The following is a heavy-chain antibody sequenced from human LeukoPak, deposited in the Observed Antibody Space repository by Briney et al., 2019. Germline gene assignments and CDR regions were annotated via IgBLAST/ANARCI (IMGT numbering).Heavy chain of an antibody. CDR2: INPNSGGT. J-gene: IGHJ6*02. Sequence: ASVKVSCKASGYTFTGYYMQWVRQAPGQGLEWMGWINPNSGGTNYAQKFQGRVTMTRDTSISTAYMELSRLRSDDTAVYYCAVYYDFWSGYYKARDGGPLDYYYGIDVWGQGTTVTVSS. V-gene: IGHV1-2*02. D-gene: IGHD3-3*01. CDR3: AVYYDFWSGYYKARDGGPLDYYYGIDV. CDR1: GYTFTGYY.